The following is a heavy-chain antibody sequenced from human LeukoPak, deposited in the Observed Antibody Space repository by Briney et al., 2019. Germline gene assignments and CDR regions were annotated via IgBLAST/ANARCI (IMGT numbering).Heavy chain of an antibody. V-gene: IGHV3-33*08. CDR3: ARGDYYDFWSGYQNAFDY. D-gene: IGHD3-3*01. CDR1: GFTFSSYG. CDR2: IWYDGSNK. J-gene: IGHJ4*02. Sequence: GGSLRLSCAASGFTFSSYGMHWVRQAPGKGREWVAVIWYDGSNKYYADSVKGRFTISRDNSKNTLSLKMNSLRAEDTAVYYCARGDYYDFWSGYQNAFDYWGQGTLVTVSS.